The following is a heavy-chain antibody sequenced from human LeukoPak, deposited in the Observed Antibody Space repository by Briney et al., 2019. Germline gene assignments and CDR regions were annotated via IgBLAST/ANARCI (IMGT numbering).Heavy chain of an antibody. CDR3: ARVGGYYDSSGPWVYYMDV. Sequence: ASVKVSCKASGYTFTTYGISWVRQAPGQGLEWMGWISVYSGNTKYAQKLQGRVTMTTDTSTSTAYMELRSLRSDDTAVYYCARVGGYYDSSGPWVYYMDVWGEGTTVTVSS. V-gene: IGHV1-18*01. CDR2: ISVYSGNT. CDR1: GYTFTTYG. J-gene: IGHJ6*03. D-gene: IGHD3-22*01.